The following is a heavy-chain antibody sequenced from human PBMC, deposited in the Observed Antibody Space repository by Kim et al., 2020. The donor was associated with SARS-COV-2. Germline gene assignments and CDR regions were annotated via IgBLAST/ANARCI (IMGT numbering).Heavy chain of an antibody. D-gene: IGHD5-18*01. CDR2: INHSGST. CDR3: ARGLRGYRPNAGYRH. J-gene: IGHJ1*01. CDR1: GGSFSGYY. V-gene: IGHV4-34*01. Sequence: SETLSLTCAVYGGSFSGYYWSWIRQPPGKGLEWIGEINHSGSTNYNPSLKSRVTISVDTSKNQFSLKLSSVTAADTAVYYCARGLRGYRPNAGYRHWGQGTLVTVSS.